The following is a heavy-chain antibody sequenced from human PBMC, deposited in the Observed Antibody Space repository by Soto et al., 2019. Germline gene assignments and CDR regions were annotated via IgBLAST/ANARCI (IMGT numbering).Heavy chain of an antibody. CDR3: ARGRADMTTATPFDY. CDR1: GGSFSGYY. D-gene: IGHD4-17*01. J-gene: IGHJ4*02. CDR2: INHSGST. V-gene: IGHV4-34*01. Sequence: PSETLSLTCAVYGGSFSGYYWSWIRQPPGKGLEWIGEINHSGSTNYNPSLKSRVTISVDTSKNQFSLKLSSVTAADTAVYYCARGRADMTTATPFDYWGQGTLVPVSS.